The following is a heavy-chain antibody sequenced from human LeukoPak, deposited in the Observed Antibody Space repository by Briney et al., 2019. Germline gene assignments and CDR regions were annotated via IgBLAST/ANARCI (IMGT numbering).Heavy chain of an antibody. V-gene: IGHV4-38-2*02. CDR1: GYSISSGYY. D-gene: IGHD6-13*01. Sequence: PSETLSLTCTVSGYSISSGYYWAWIRQPPGKGLEWIGSIYHSGSTYYNPSLKSRVTISVDTSKNQFSLKLSSVTAADTAVYYCARGVLYSSSWRDNWFDPWGQGTLVTVSS. J-gene: IGHJ5*02. CDR3: ARGVLYSSSWRDNWFDP. CDR2: IYHSGST.